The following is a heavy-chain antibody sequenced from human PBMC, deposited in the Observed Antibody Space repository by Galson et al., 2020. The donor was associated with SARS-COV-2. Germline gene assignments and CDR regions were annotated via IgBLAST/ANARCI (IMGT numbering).Heavy chain of an antibody. CDR1: GYTFTDYY. CDR3: ARDRWEQQARSGMDV. J-gene: IGHJ6*02. D-gene: IGHD6-13*01. CDR2: NNPKSGGT. Sequence: ASVKVSCKASGYTFTDYYMHWVHQAPGQGLAWMGWNNPKSGGTNYAQKFQGRVTMTRDTSISTAYMELSRLTSDDTAVYYCARDRWEQQARSGMDVWGQGTTVTVSS. V-gene: IGHV1-2*02.